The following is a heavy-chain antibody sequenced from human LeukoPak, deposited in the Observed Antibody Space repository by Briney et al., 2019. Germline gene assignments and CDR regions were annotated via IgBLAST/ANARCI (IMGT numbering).Heavy chain of an antibody. CDR1: GYTFTSYD. CDR2: MNPNSGNT. CDR3: ARGYSSGWDLGWFQH. V-gene: IGHV1-8*01. J-gene: IGHJ1*01. D-gene: IGHD6-19*01. Sequence: ASVKVSCKASGYTFTSYDINWVRQATGQGLEWMGWMNPNSGNTGYAQKFQGRVTMTRNTSISTASMELRSLRSDDTAVYYCARGYSSGWDLGWFQHWGQGTLVTVSS.